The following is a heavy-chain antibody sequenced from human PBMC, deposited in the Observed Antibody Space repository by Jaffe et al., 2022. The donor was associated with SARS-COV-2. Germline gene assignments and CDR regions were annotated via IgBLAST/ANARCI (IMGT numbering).Heavy chain of an antibody. CDR2: IWYDGSNK. Sequence: QVQLVESGGGVVQPGRSLRLSCAASGFTFSSYGMHWVRQAPGKGLEWVAVIWYDGSNKYYADSVKGRFTISRDNSKNTLYLQMNSLRAEDTAVYYCARDDYYGSGSYYRFSYYYGMDVWGQGTTVTVSS. CDR3: ARDDYYGSGSYYRFSYYYGMDV. D-gene: IGHD3-10*01. CDR1: GFTFSSYG. J-gene: IGHJ6*02. V-gene: IGHV3-33*01.